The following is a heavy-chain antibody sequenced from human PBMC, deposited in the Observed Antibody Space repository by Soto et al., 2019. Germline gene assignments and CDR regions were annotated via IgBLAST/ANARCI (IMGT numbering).Heavy chain of an antibody. V-gene: IGHV3-30*18. D-gene: IGHD2-15*01. Sequence: QVQLVESGGGVVQPGRSLRLSCAASGFTFSSYCMHGVRQAPGKGLEWVAGISYDGSNKYYADSVKGRFTISRDNSKNTLYLQMNSLRAEDTAVYYCAKESVAAKYFDYWGQGTLVTVSS. CDR1: GFTFSSYC. J-gene: IGHJ4*02. CDR2: ISYDGSNK. CDR3: AKESVAAKYFDY.